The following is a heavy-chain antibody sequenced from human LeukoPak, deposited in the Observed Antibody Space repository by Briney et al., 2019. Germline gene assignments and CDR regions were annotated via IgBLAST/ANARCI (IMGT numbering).Heavy chain of an antibody. CDR1: GYTFTGYY. J-gene: IGHJ6*03. CDR2: INPSGGST. CDR3: AIGAIAAAGGDYYYYYMDV. Sequence: ASVKVSCKASGYTFTGYYIHWVRQAPGQGLEWMGLINPSGGSTNYAQKFQGRVTMTRDTSTSTVYMELSSLRSEDTAVYYCAIGAIAAAGGDYYYYYMDVWGKGTTVTISS. V-gene: IGHV1-46*01. D-gene: IGHD6-13*01.